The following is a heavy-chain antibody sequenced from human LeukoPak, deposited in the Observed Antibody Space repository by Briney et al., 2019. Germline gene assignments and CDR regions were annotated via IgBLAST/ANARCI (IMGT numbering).Heavy chain of an antibody. D-gene: IGHD2/OR15-2a*01. J-gene: IGHJ4*02. CDR1: GFTFSSYA. CDR2: ISGSGGST. V-gene: IGHV3-23*01. Sequence: GGSLRLSCAASGFTFSSYAMHWVRQAPGKGLEWASAISGSGGSTYYADSVKGRFTISRDNSKNTLYLQMNSLRAEDTAVYYCANPELLWNYWGQGTLVTVSS. CDR3: ANPELLWNY.